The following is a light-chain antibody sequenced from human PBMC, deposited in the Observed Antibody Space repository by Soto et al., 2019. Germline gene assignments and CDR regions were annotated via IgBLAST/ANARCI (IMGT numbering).Light chain of an antibody. CDR2: NNN. CDR3: ATWDDSLNGLYV. CDR1: NSNFGSNT. Sequence: QSVLTQPPSASGTPGQRVTISCSGSNSNFGSNTVNWYQQLPGTAPKLLIYNNNQRPSVVPDRFSGSKSGTSASLAITGLQSEDEADYYCATWDDSLNGLYVFGAGTKVTVL. V-gene: IGLV1-44*01. J-gene: IGLJ1*01.